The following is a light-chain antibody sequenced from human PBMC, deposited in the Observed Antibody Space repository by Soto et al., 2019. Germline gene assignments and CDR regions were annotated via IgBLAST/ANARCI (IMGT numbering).Light chain of an antibody. J-gene: IGKJ3*01. V-gene: IGKV1-39*01. CDR1: QSISSY. Sequence: DIQMTQSPSSLSASVGDRVTITCRASQSISSYLNWYQQKPGKAPKLLIYAASSLPSGVPSRFSGRRSGTDFTLTISRLQPEDFATYSCQQSYRTPFTFGAGTKVDIK. CDR3: QQSYRTPFT. CDR2: AAS.